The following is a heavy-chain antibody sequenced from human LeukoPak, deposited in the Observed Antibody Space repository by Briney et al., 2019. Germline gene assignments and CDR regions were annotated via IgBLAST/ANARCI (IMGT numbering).Heavy chain of an antibody. CDR3: AKDAGVEMATIFYYYYYMDV. D-gene: IGHD5-24*01. CDR2: ISSSGSTI. V-gene: IGHV3-48*03. CDR1: GFTFSSYE. Sequence: GGSLRLSCAASGFTFSSYEMNWVRQAPGKGLEWVSYISSSGSTIYYADSVKGRFTISRDNAKNSLYLQMNSLRAEDTAVYYCAKDAGVEMATIFYYYYYMDVWGKGTTVTVSS. J-gene: IGHJ6*03.